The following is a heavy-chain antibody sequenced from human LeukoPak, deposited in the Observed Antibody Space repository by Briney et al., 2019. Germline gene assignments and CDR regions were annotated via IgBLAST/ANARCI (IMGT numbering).Heavy chain of an antibody. CDR2: IYPGDSDT. Sequence: GESLKISCKGSGYSFTSYWIGWVRQMPGKGLEWMGIIYPGDSDTRYSPSFQGQVTISADKSISTAYLQWSSLKASDTAMYYCARVTCSSTSCNGWFDPWGQGTLVTVSS. J-gene: IGHJ5*02. D-gene: IGHD2-2*01. CDR1: GYSFTSYW. CDR3: ARVTCSSTSCNGWFDP. V-gene: IGHV5-51*01.